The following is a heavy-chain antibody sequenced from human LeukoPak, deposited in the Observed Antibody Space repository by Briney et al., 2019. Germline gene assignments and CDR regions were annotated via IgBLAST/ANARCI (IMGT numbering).Heavy chain of an antibody. CDR3: VKGSSSSRPYYFDY. CDR2: ITSSGGST. CDR1: GFTFSSYA. D-gene: IGHD2-2*01. J-gene: IGHJ4*02. Sequence: GGSLRLSCAASGFTFSSYAMSWVRQAPGKGLEWVLAITSSGGSTYHADSVKGRFTISRDNSKNTLYLQMNSLRDEDTAVYYCVKGSSSSRPYYFDYWGQGTLVTVSS. V-gene: IGHV3-23*01.